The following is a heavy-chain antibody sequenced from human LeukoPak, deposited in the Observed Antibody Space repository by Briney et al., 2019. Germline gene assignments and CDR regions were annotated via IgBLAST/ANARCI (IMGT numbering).Heavy chain of an antibody. D-gene: IGHD3/OR15-3a*01. CDR1: GFTFSSYA. CDR2: IGVGGSNT. V-gene: IGHV3-23*01. Sequence: GGSLRFSCAVSGFTFSSYAMTWVRQAPGKGLEWVSAIGVGGSNTFYADSVKGRFTISRDNSKNTLYLQVNSLRAEDTAVYYCAKAWTDYWYFDLWGRGTLVTVSS. J-gene: IGHJ2*01. CDR3: AKAWTDYWYFDL.